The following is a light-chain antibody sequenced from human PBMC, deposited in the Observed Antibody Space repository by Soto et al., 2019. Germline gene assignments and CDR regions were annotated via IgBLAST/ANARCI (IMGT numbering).Light chain of an antibody. Sequence: EIVMTQSPVALSVSPGESAALSCRASQSVGRNFAWYQQRPGQAPRVLIYGTSTRATGVPARFSGSGSGTAFPPPIRTLQFEVFAVYYCQQYNKWPYTLAQGPRLEIK. CDR1: QSVGRN. CDR2: GTS. CDR3: QQYNKWPYT. V-gene: IGKV3-15*01. J-gene: IGKJ2*01.